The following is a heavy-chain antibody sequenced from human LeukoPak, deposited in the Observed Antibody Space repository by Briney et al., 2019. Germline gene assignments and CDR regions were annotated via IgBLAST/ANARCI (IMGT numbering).Heavy chain of an antibody. D-gene: IGHD3-3*01. CDR1: GGSISSYD. V-gene: IGHV4-4*07. J-gene: IGHJ4*02. CDR3: ASHLLAEGNGSYIGEGSFDY. Sequence: SETLSLTCTVAGGSISSYDWSWIRQPAGKGLEWVGRIYTSGSTNYNPSLKSRVTMSVDTSKNQFSLKLSSVTAADTAVYYCASHLLAEGNGSYIGEGSFDYWGQGTLVSVSS. CDR2: IYTSGST.